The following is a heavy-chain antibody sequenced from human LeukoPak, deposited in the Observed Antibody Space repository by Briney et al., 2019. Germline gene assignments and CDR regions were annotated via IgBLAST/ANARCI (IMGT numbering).Heavy chain of an antibody. CDR3: ARVVVPAADAFDI. Sequence: GGSLRLSCAASGFTFSDYYMSWIRQAPGKGLEWVSYISSSGSTIYYADSVKGRFTISRDNAKNSLYLQMNSLRAEDTAVYYCARVVVPAADAFDIWGQGTMVTVSS. CDR1: GFTFSDYY. V-gene: IGHV3-11*04. CDR2: ISSSGSTI. D-gene: IGHD2-2*01. J-gene: IGHJ3*02.